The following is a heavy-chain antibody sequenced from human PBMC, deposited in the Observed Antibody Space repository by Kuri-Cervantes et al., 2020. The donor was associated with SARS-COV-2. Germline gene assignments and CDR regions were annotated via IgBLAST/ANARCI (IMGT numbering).Heavy chain of an antibody. CDR1: GGSFSGYY. V-gene: IGHV4-34*01. CDR2: INHSGST. CDR3: ARARIYCSSTSCRPMAFDI. D-gene: IGHD2-2*01. Sequence: GSLRLSCAVYGGSFSGYYWSWIRQPPGKGLEWIGEINHSGSTNYSPSLKSRVTISVDTSKNQFSLKLSSVTAADTAVYYCARARIYCSSTSCRPMAFDIWGQGTMVTVSS. J-gene: IGHJ3*02.